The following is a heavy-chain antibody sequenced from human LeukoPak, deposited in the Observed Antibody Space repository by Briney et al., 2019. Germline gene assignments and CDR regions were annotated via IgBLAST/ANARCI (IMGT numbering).Heavy chain of an antibody. CDR1: GFTFSSYE. D-gene: IGHD3-9*01. Sequence: GGSLRLSCAASGFTFSSYEMNWVRQAPGKGLEWVSYISSSGSTIYYADSVKGRFTISGDNAKNSLYLQMNSLRAEDTAVYYCARGSLNFDYWGQGTLVTVSS. J-gene: IGHJ4*02. V-gene: IGHV3-48*03. CDR3: ARGSLNFDY. CDR2: ISSSGSTI.